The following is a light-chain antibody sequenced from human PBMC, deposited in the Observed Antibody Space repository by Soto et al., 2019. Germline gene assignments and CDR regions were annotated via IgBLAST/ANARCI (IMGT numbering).Light chain of an antibody. CDR1: QSVNSN. CDR3: QQYNNWPT. V-gene: IGKV3-15*01. J-gene: IGKJ1*01. Sequence: EIVMTQSPATLSVSPGERATLSCRSSQSVNSNLAWYQQKPGQAPRLLIYGASTRATGVPARFSGSGSGTEFILPVSSLQYEDFAVYFCQQYNNWPTCGQGTKVEIK. CDR2: GAS.